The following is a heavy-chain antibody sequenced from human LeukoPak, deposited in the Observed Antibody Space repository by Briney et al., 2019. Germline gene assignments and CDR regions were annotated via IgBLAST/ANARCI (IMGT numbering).Heavy chain of an antibody. Sequence: ASVKVSCKASGYTFTSYYMHWVRQPLAQGRVGMGIINPSGGSASYAQKFQGRVIMTRDTSTSTVYMELSSLRSEDTAVYYCARNHQMSYYYDSSGYCPGPWGQGTLVTVSS. V-gene: IGHV1-46*01. CDR1: GYTFTSYY. J-gene: IGHJ5*02. CDR2: INPSGGSA. CDR3: ARNHQMSYYYDSSGYCPGP. D-gene: IGHD3-22*01.